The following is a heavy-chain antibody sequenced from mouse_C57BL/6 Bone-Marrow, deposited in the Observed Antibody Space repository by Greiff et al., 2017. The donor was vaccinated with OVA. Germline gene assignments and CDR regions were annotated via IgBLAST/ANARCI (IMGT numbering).Heavy chain of an antibody. Sequence: VQLHQPGPELVKPGASVKISCKASGYTFTDYYMNWVKQSPGKSLEWIGDINPTNGGTSYNQKFKGKATLTVDKSSSTAYMELRSLTSEDSAVYYCARSLLLRGGYYFDYWGQGTTLTVSS. V-gene: IGHV1-26*01. J-gene: IGHJ2*01. CDR1: GYTFTDYY. CDR2: INPTNGGT. D-gene: IGHD1-1*01. CDR3: ARSLLLRGGYYFDY.